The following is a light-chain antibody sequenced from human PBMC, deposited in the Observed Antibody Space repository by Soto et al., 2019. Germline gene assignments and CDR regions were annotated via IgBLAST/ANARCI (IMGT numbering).Light chain of an antibody. J-gene: IGKJ4*01. CDR1: QAISSY. Sequence: DIQLTQSPSFLSASVGDRVTITCRASQAISSYLDWYQQKPGKGPKLLIHAASTLQSGVPLRFSGSGSGTAFSLTISSLQPEDFATYYCLQLNSYPLTFGGGTEVEIK. CDR3: LQLNSYPLT. CDR2: AAS. V-gene: IGKV1-9*01.